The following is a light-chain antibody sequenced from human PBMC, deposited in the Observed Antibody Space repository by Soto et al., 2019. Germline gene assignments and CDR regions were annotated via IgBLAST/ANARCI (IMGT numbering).Light chain of an antibody. CDR2: RTN. CDR1: SGSVSTNNY. V-gene: IGLV8-61*01. Sequence: QTVVTQETSFSVSPGGTVTLTCALSSGSVSTNNYPSWCQQTPGQPPRTLIFRTNTRSSGVPDRFSGSILGSKAALTITGAQADDESDYYCVLYMGRGIWVFGGGTKLTVL. CDR3: VLYMGRGIWV. J-gene: IGLJ3*02.